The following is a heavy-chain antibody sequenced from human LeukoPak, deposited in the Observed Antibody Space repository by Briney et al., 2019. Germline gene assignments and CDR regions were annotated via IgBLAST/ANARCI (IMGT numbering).Heavy chain of an antibody. CDR3: ARDPYNGNYGASYYYYMDV. CDR2: IKQDGGEK. D-gene: IGHD1-26*01. CDR1: GCTFSSDW. J-gene: IGHJ6*03. V-gene: IGHV3-7*01. Sequence: PGGSLRLSCAASGCTFSSDWMSGGLQAPGKGLEWGASIKQDGGEKYYVQSVKGRFTISRDNAKNSLYLQMNSLRAEDTAIYYCARDPYNGNYGASYYYYMDVWGKGTTVTISS.